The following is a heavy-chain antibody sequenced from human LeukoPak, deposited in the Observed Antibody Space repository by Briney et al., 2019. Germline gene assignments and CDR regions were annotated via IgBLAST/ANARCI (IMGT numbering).Heavy chain of an antibody. Sequence: GGSLRLSCAASAFTFSSYSMNWVRQAPGKGLEWVSSISSSSSYIYYADSVKGRFTISRDNAKNSLYLQMNSLRAEDTAVYYCAREGSGGIVVVTAREDYYYYYYMDVWGKGTTVTASS. CDR3: AREGSGGIVVVTAREDYYYYYYMDV. CDR2: ISSSSSYI. D-gene: IGHD2-21*02. CDR1: AFTFSSYS. J-gene: IGHJ6*03. V-gene: IGHV3-21*01.